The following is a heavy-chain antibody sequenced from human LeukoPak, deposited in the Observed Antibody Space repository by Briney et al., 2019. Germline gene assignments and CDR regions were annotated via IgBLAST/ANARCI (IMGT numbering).Heavy chain of an antibody. J-gene: IGHJ6*02. V-gene: IGHV3-23*01. CDR1: GFTFSSYA. CDR2: ISGSGNS. Sequence: GGSLRLSCAASGFTFSSYAMNWVRQAPGEGLEWVSVISGSGNSYYADSVKGRFTISRDNSKNTLYLHMNSLRAEDTAVYYCAKAGVPWGGMDVWGQGTTVTVSS. D-gene: IGHD3-16*01. CDR3: AKAGVPWGGMDV.